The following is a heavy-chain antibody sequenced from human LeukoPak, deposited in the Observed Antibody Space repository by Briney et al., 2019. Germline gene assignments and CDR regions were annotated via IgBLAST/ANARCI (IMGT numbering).Heavy chain of an antibody. CDR3: ASLGWNGDY. J-gene: IGHJ4*02. Sequence: SVTLSLTCTVSGGSISSSSYYWGWVRQPPGKGLGCIGTTYYGGNNYIHTSRKSQVTISVDTSNIQFSLKLSSVTAADTAVYYCASLGWNGDYWGQGTLVTVSS. V-gene: IGHV4-39*01. CDR2: TYYGGNN. D-gene: IGHD1-1*01. CDR1: GGSISSSSYY.